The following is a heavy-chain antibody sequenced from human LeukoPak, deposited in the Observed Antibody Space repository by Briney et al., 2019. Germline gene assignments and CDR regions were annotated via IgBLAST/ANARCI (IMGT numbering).Heavy chain of an antibody. V-gene: IGHV1-18*01. J-gene: IGHJ5*02. CDR2: ISAYNGNT. Sequence: ASVKVSCKASGYTLTSYGISWVRQAPGQGLEWMGWISAYNGNTNYAQKLQGRVTMTTDTSTSTAYMELRSLRSDDTAVYYCARNGIAVAGTIWFDPWGQGTLVTVSS. CDR1: GYTLTSYG. D-gene: IGHD6-19*01. CDR3: ARNGIAVAGTIWFDP.